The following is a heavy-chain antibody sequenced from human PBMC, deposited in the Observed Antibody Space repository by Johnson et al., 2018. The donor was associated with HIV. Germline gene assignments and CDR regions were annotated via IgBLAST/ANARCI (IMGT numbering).Heavy chain of an antibody. CDR2: ISSRGSTI. CDR3: AKDGTIEYAFDI. CDR1: GFTFSDYY. D-gene: IGHD3-3*01. V-gene: IGHV3-11*01. Sequence: VQLVESGGGLVKPGGSLRLSCAASGFTFSDYYMSWIRQAPGKGLEWVSYISSRGSTIYYADSVKGRFTISRDNAKNALYVQMNSLRAEDTALYYCAKDGTIEYAFDIWGQGTIVTVSS. J-gene: IGHJ3*02.